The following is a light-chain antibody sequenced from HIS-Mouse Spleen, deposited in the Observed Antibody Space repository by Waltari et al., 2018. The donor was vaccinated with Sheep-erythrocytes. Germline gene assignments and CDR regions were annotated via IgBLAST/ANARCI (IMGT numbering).Light chain of an antibody. CDR1: SSDVGGYNY. CDR3: CSYAGSYNHV. J-gene: IGLJ1*01. CDR2: DVS. V-gene: IGLV2-11*01. Sequence: QSALTQPRSVSGSPGQSVTISCTGTSSDVGGYNYVSWYQHHPGKAPKPRVYDVSKRPPGVPDRFSGSKSGNTASLTISGLQAEDEADYYCCSYAGSYNHVFATGTKVTVL.